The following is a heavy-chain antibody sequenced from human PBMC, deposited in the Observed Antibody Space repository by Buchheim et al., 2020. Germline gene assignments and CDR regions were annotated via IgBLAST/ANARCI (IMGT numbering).Heavy chain of an antibody. CDR1: GGSIRSGDYY. J-gene: IGHJ4*02. CDR3: ARAHGYNSAAIDS. D-gene: IGHD5-18*01. CDR2: IYHSGTT. V-gene: IGHV4-30-4*01. Sequence: QVQLQESGPGPVKPSQTLSLTCSVSGGSIRSGDYYWSWIRQTPGKGLEWIGYIYHSGTTYYNSSLKSRLTMSIDTSKNQFFLKLTSVAATDSAVYYCARAHGYNSAAIDSWGQGTL.